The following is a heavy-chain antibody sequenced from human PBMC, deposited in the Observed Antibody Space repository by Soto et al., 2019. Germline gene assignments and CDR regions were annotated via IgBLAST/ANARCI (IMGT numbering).Heavy chain of an antibody. CDR2: IKEDGSEE. J-gene: IGHJ6*02. CDR1: GFTFSTYW. CDR3: DRDWGAAGKGSAFGYYYHFGRDV. Sequence: EVQLVESGGGLVQPGGSLRLSCAASGFTFSTYWMNWVRQAPGKGLEWVANIKEDGSEEYYVDSVKGRFTISRDNAKNSLYLDMTSPRGVDTAVYYCDRDWGAAGKGSAFGYYYHFGRDVWGQGTTVTVTS. V-gene: IGHV3-7*05. D-gene: IGHD6-25*01.